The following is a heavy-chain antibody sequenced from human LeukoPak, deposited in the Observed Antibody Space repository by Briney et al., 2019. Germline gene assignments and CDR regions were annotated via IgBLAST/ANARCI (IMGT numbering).Heavy chain of an antibody. V-gene: IGHV4-34*01. J-gene: IGHJ4*02. D-gene: IGHD3-22*01. CDR2: INHSGST. CDR3: ASIGSSAYIPFDY. CDR1: GGSFSGYY. Sequence: SETLSLTCAVYGGSFSGYYWSWIRQPPGKGLEWIGEINHSGSTNYNPSLKSRVTISVDTSKNQFSLKLSSVTAADTAVYYCASIGSSAYIPFDYWGQGTLVTVSS.